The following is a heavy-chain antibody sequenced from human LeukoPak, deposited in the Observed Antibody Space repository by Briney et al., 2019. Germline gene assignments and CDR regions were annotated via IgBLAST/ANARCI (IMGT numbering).Heavy chain of an antibody. V-gene: IGHV3-48*01. Sequence: PGGSLRLSCAASRFTLSTYWMSWVRQAPGKGLEWVSYISSSSSIIYYADSVKGRFTISRDNAKNSLYLQINSLRAEDTAVYYCARESSGFDYWGQGTLVTVSS. CDR3: ARESSGFDY. J-gene: IGHJ4*02. CDR2: ISSSSSII. D-gene: IGHD3-10*01. CDR1: RFTLSTYW.